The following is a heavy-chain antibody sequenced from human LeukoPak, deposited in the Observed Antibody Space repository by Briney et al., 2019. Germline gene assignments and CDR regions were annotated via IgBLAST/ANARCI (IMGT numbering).Heavy chain of an antibody. CDR1: GYSISSGYY. J-gene: IGHJ5*02. V-gene: IGHV4-38-2*01. CDR2: IYHSGST. CDR3: ARHRGPAATNLGNWFDP. D-gene: IGHD2-2*01. Sequence: SETLSLTCAVSGYSISSGYYWGWIRQPPGKGLEWIGSIYHSGSTYYNPSLKSRATISVDTSKNQFSLKLSSVTAADTAVYYCARHRGPAATNLGNWFDPWGQGTLVTVSS.